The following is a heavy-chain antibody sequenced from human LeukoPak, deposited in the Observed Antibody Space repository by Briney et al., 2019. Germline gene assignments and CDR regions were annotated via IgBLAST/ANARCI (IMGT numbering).Heavy chain of an antibody. J-gene: IGHJ6*03. CDR2: IIPIFGTA. Sequence: SVKVSCKASGGTFSSYAISWVRQAPGQGLEWMGGIIPIFGTANYAQKFQGRVTITTDESTSTAYMELSSLRSEDTAVYYCARSRRGYGYGLGLYYMDVWGKGTTVTVSS. CDR1: GGTFSSYA. CDR3: ARSRRGYGYGLGLYYMDV. V-gene: IGHV1-69*05. D-gene: IGHD5-18*01.